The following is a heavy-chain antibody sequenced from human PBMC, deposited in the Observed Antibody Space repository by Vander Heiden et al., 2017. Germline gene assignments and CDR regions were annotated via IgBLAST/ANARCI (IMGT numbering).Heavy chain of an antibody. CDR2: INWNGGST. CDR3: ARDGGILGGDGMDV. CDR1: GFNFSDFG. V-gene: IGHV3-20*04. J-gene: IGHJ6*02. Sequence: EQLVASGGRVERPGGSLRLSCAASGFNFSDFGMTWVRKVPGKGLEWVSDINWNGGSTTYIDSVKGRFTISRDNAKNFLYLQMDNLSAEDTALYYCARDGGILGGDGMDVWGQGTMVIVSS. D-gene: IGHD3-9*01.